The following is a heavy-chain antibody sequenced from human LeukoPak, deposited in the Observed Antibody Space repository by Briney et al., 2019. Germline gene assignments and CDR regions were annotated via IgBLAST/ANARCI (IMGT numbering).Heavy chain of an antibody. CDR2: INSDGSST. Sequence: AGGSLRLSCAASGFTFSSYWMHWVRQAPGKGLAWVSRINSDGSSTSYADSVKGRFTISRDNAKNTLYLQMNSLRAEDTAVYYCTILGRYCSGGSCHDYWGQGTLVTVSS. J-gene: IGHJ4*02. D-gene: IGHD2-15*01. CDR3: TILGRYCSGGSCHDY. V-gene: IGHV3-74*01. CDR1: GFTFSSYW.